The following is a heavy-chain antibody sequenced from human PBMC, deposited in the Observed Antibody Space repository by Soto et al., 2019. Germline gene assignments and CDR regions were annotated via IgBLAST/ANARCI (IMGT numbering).Heavy chain of an antibody. J-gene: IGHJ4*02. D-gene: IGHD1-26*01. CDR3: ARAVGATSPDY. V-gene: IGHV3-11*05. CDR1: GFTFSDYY. CDR2: ISSSSSYT. Sequence: QVQLVESGGGLVKPGGSLRLSCAASGFTFSDYYMSWIRQAPGKGLEWVSYISSSSSYTNYADSVKGRFTISRDNAKNSLYLQMNNMRAEDTAVYYCARAVGATSPDYWGQGTLVTVSS.